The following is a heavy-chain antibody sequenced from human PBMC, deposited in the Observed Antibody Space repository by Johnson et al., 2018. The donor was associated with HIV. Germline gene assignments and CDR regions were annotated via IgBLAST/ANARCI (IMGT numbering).Heavy chain of an antibody. V-gene: IGHV3-30*02. CDR3: ANGGYSYGYDAFDI. CDR1: GFTFSSYG. D-gene: IGHD5-18*01. J-gene: IGHJ3*02. CDR2: IRYDGSNK. Sequence: QVQLVESGGGVVQPGGSLRLSCVASGFTFSSYGMHWVRQAPGKGLEWVAFIRYDGSNKYYADSVKGRFTISRDTSKNTLYLQMNSLRAEDTAVYYCANGGYSYGYDAFDIWGQGTMVTISS.